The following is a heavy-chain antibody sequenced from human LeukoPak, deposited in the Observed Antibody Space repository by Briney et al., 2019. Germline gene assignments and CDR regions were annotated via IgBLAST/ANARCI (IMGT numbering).Heavy chain of an antibody. D-gene: IGHD6-19*01. CDR3: ARATVGGGFDY. Sequence: GGSLRLSCAASGFTVSNNYMSWVRQAPGKGLEWVSFIYNGGRIDKVESVKYRFTISRDNSKNTLFLQMNSLRGEDTAVYYCARATVGGGFDYWGQGTLVTVSS. J-gene: IGHJ4*02. CDR2: IYNGGRI. CDR1: GFTVSNNY. V-gene: IGHV3-66*01.